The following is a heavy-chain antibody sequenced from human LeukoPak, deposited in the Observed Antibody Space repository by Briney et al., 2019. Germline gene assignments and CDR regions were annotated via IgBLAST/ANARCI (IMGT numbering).Heavy chain of an antibody. V-gene: IGHV3-23*01. D-gene: IGHD6-13*01. Sequence: GGSLRLSCAASGFTFSSYAMSWVRQAPGKGLEWVSVVSGSGGSTYYAESVKGRFTISRDNSKNTLYLQMNSLRAEDTAVYYCAKAVRGYSSSSNYWGQGTLVTVSS. J-gene: IGHJ4*02. CDR1: GFTFSSYA. CDR3: AKAVRGYSSSSNY. CDR2: VSGSGGST.